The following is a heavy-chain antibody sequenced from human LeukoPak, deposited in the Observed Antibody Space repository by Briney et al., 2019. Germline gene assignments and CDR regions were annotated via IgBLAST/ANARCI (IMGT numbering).Heavy chain of an antibody. V-gene: IGHV3-23*01. J-gene: IGHJ4*02. CDR1: GFTFSSYA. CDR2: ISGSGGST. CDR3: AKDPKYILAAAGN. Sequence: GGSLRLSCAASGFTFSSYAMSWVRQAPGKGLEWVSAISGSGGSTCYADSVKGRFTISRDNSKNTLYLQMNSLRAEDTAVYYCAKDPKYILAAAGNWGQGTLVTVSS. D-gene: IGHD6-13*01.